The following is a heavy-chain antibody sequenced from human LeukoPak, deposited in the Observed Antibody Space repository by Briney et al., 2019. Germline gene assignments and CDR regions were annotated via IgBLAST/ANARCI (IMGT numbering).Heavy chain of an antibody. CDR3: AKDLGYSYGYVDY. CDR2: IRYDGSNK. D-gene: IGHD5-18*01. V-gene: IGHV3-30*02. CDR1: GFTFSSFG. J-gene: IGHJ4*02. Sequence: GGSLRLSCAASGFTFSSFGMHWVRQAPGKGLEWVALIRYDGSNKYYADSVKGRFTISRDNSKNTLYLRVNILRAEDTAMYYCAKDLGYSYGYVDYWGQGALVTVSS.